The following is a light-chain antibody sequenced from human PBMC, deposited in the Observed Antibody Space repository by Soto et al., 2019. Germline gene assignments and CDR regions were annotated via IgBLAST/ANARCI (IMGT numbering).Light chain of an antibody. J-gene: IGKJ2*01. CDR1: QSVSSY. CDR3: QQRSSWPYT. Sequence: EIVLTQSPATLSLSPGERATLSCRASQSVSSYLAWYRQKPGQPPRLLIYDTSNRATGIPARLSGSGSGTDFTLTISSLEPEDFAVYYCQQRSSWPYTFGQGTKLEIK. CDR2: DTS. V-gene: IGKV3-11*01.